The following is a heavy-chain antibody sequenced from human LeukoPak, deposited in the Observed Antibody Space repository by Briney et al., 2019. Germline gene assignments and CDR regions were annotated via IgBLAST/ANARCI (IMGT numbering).Heavy chain of an antibody. V-gene: IGHV3-20*04. CDR1: GFTFDDYG. CDR2: INWNGGST. D-gene: IGHD3-10*01. J-gene: IGHJ5*02. CDR3: ARDLRRGLYYYGSGVNWFDP. Sequence: PGGSLRLPCAASGFTFDDYGMSWVRQAPGKGLEWVSGINWNGGSTGYADSVKGRFTISRDNAKNSLYLQMNSLRAEDTALYYCARDLRRGLYYYGSGVNWFDPWGQGTLVTVSS.